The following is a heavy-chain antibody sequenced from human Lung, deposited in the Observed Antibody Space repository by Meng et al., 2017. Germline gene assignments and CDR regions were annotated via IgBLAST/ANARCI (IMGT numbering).Heavy chain of an antibody. Sequence: VQAQQWGAGLLKASETLALTCVVSGGSFSDYYWSWIRQPPGKGLEWIGEINHSGSTNYNPSLESRATISVDTSQNNLSLKLSSVTAADSAVYYCARGPTTMAHDFDYWGQGTLVTVSS. CDR2: INHSGST. D-gene: IGHD4-11*01. CDR3: ARGPTTMAHDFDY. V-gene: IGHV4-34*01. J-gene: IGHJ4*02. CDR1: GGSFSDYY.